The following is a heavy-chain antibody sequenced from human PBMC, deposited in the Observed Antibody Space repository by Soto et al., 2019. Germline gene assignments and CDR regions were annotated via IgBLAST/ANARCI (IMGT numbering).Heavy chain of an antibody. Sequence: SCAASGFTFSSCAMHWVRQAPGKGLEYVSAISSNGGSTYYANSVKGRFTISRDNSKNTLYLQMGSLRAEDMAVYYCARVVKQWLVEKSYYYYYMDVWGKGTTVTVSS. CDR2: ISSNGGST. CDR1: GFTFSSCA. D-gene: IGHD6-19*01. V-gene: IGHV3-64*01. J-gene: IGHJ6*03. CDR3: ARVVKQWLVEKSYYYYYMDV.